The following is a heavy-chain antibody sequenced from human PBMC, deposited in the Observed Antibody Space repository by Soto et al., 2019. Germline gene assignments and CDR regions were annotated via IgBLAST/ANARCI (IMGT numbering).Heavy chain of an antibody. Sequence: SETLSLTCTVSGASISGGTYYWTWIRQAPGKGLEWVGHIYYTGSTNYNPALNDRVTISVDTSKNHFSLQLTSVAAADTAVYYCARGAGFSYASTWFDIWGQGTLVT. J-gene: IGHJ5*02. CDR3: ARGAGFSYASTWFDI. D-gene: IGHD5-18*01. CDR1: GASISGGTYY. CDR2: IYYTGST. V-gene: IGHV4-61*03.